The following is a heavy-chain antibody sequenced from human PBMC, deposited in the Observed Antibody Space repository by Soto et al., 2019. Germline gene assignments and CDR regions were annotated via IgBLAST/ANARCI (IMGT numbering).Heavy chain of an antibody. Sequence: SGPTLVNPTQTLTLTCTFSGFSLSTSGVGVGWIRQPPGKALEWLALIYWDDDKRYSPSLKSRLTITKDTSKNQVVLTMTNMDPVDTATYYCAHSVGWEDYDILTGYYAYNWFDPWGQGTPVTAPQ. CDR3: AHSVGWEDYDILTGYYAYNWFDP. V-gene: IGHV2-5*02. J-gene: IGHJ5*02. CDR2: IYWDDDK. CDR1: GFSLSTSGVG. D-gene: IGHD3-9*01.